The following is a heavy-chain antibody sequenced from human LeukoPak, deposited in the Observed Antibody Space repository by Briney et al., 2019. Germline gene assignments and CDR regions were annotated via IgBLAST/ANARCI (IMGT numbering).Heavy chain of an antibody. V-gene: IGHV1-8*01. CDR2: MNPNSGNT. D-gene: IGHD1-1*01. J-gene: IGHJ6*03. CDR3: ARGRNLRRLPLYMDV. Sequence: ASVKVSCKASGYTFTRYDINWVRQATGQGLEWMGWMNPNSGNTGYAQKFQGRVTMTRNTSISTAYMELSSLRSEDTAVYYCARGRNLRRLPLYMDVWGKGTTVTVSS. CDR1: GYTFTRYD.